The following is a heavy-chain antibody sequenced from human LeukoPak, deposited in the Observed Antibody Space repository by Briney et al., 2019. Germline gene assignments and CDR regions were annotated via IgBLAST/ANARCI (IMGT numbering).Heavy chain of an antibody. CDR2: IISSGSTI. D-gene: IGHD2-15*01. Sequence: GGSLRLSCAASGFTFSSYEMNWVRQAPGKGLEWVSYIISSGSTIYYADSVKGRCTTSRDNDKNSLYLQMNSLRAEDTAVYYCARSLLQYCSGGSCYSDYYYYYGMDVWGQGATVTVSS. CDR1: GFTFSSYE. J-gene: IGHJ6*02. CDR3: ARSLLQYCSGGSCYSDYYYYYGMDV. V-gene: IGHV3-48*03.